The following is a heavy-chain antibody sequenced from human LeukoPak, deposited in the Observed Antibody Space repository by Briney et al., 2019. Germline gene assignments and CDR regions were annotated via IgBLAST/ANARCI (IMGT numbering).Heavy chain of an antibody. D-gene: IGHD5-18*01. CDR1: GFTFSSYS. CDR3: SRPRGYSYGYADY. CDR2: ISSSGSTI. J-gene: IGHJ4*02. V-gene: IGHV3-48*04. Sequence: PGGSLRLSCAASGFTFSSYSMNWVRQAPGKGLEWVSYISSSGSTIDYADSVKGRFTISRDNTKNSLYLQMNSLRAEDTAVYYCSRPRGYSYGYADYGGQGPLVPVSS.